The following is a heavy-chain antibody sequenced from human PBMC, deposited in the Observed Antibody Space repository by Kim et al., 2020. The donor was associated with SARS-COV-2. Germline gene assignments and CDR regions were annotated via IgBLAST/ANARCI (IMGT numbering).Heavy chain of an antibody. CDR1: GGSVISSTHY. Sequence: SETLSLTCSVSGGSVISSTHYWAWVRQPPGEGLEWIGSITHNGKTWYDPSLKSRVSISIDTYNNQFFLRLTSVTAADTAMYFCVKVDEEYDNWGQGTLVT. CDR3: VKVDEEYDN. J-gene: IGHJ4*02. CDR2: ITHNGKT. V-gene: IGHV4-39*07.